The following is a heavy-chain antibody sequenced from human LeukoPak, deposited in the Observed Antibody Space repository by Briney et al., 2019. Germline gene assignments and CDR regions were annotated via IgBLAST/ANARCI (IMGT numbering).Heavy chain of an antibody. CDR1: GGSISSGSYY. CDR3: ARAGGTTDSVFFDY. CDR2: IYTSGST. D-gene: IGHD4-17*01. J-gene: IGHJ4*02. Sequence: SETLSLTCTVSGGSISSGSYYWSWIRQPAGKGLEWIGRIYTSGSTNYNPSLKSRVTISVDTSKNQFSLKLSSVTAADTAVYYCARAGGTTDSVFFDYWGQGALVTVSS. V-gene: IGHV4-61*02.